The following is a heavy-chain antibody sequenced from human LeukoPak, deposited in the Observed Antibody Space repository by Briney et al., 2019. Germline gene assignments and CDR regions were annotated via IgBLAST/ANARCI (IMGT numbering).Heavy chain of an antibody. J-gene: IGHJ5*02. CDR1: GSSISSGYY. V-gene: IGHV4-38-2*02. D-gene: IGHD3-22*01. Sequence: SETLSLTCTVSGSSISSGYYWDWIRPPPGKGLEWIGSLYHSGNTYYNPSLKSRVTISVDTSKNQFSLKLRSVTAADTAVYYCARQRKRITMIVVVTGDWFDPWGQGTLVTVSS. CDR3: ARQRKRITMIVVVTGDWFDP. CDR2: LYHSGNT.